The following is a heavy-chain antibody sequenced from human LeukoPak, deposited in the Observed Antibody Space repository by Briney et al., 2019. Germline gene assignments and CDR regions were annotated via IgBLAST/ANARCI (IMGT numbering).Heavy chain of an antibody. D-gene: IGHD3-3*01. J-gene: IGHJ4*02. CDR2: INPNGGGT. CDR3: ARDHTIFGVVTLPKNYFDY. CDR1: GYTFTGYY. V-gene: IGHV1-2*02. Sequence: GASVKVSCKASGYTFTGYYMHWVRQAPGQGLEWMGWINPNGGGTNYAQKFQGRVTMTRDTSISTAYMELSRLRSDDTAVYYCARDHTIFGVVTLPKNYFDYWGQGTLVTVSS.